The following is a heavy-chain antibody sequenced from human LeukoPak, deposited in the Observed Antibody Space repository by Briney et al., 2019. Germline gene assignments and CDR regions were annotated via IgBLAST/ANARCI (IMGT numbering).Heavy chain of an antibody. CDR2: INHGGGT. D-gene: IGHD4-17*01. CDR3: AREAGAYGDYVGLYYFDY. Sequence: SETLSLTCAVYGGSFSPYYWSWIRQPPEKGLEWIGEINHGGGTNYNPSLKSRVTISVDTSKNQFSLKLSSVTAADTAVYYCAREAGAYGDYVGLYYFDYWGQGTLVTVSS. V-gene: IGHV4-34*01. CDR1: GGSFSPYY. J-gene: IGHJ4*02.